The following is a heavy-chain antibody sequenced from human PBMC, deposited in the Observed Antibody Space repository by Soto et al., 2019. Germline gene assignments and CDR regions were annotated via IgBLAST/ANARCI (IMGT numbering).Heavy chain of an antibody. CDR3: ARRGGDFWSGYPSDYYYYGMDV. J-gene: IGHJ6*02. D-gene: IGHD3-3*01. CDR1: GGTFSSYA. V-gene: IGHV1-69*06. CDR2: IIPIFGTA. Sequence: QVQLVQSGAEVKKPGSSVKVSCKASGGTFSSYAISWVRQAPGQGLEWMGGIIPIFGTANYAQKFQGRVTITADKSTSTAYMELSSLRSEDTAGYYCARRGGDFWSGYPSDYYYYGMDVWGQGTTVTVSS.